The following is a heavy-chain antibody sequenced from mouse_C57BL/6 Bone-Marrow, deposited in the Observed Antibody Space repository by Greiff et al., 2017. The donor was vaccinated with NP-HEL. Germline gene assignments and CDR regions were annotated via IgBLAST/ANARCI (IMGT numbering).Heavy chain of an antibody. D-gene: IGHD2-3*01. V-gene: IGHV1-54*01. CDR1: GYAFTNYL. CDR3: ARYDGYPAY. J-gene: IGHJ3*01. Sequence: VQLQQSGAELVRPGTSVKVSCKASGYAFTNYLIEWVKQRPGQGLEWIGVINPGSGGTNYNEKFKGKATLTADKSSSTAYMQLSSLTSEDSAVYFCARYDGYPAYWGKGTLVTVSA. CDR2: INPGSGGT.